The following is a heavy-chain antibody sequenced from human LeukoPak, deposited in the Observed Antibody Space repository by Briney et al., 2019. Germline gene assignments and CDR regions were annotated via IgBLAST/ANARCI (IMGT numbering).Heavy chain of an antibody. D-gene: IGHD1-1*01. CDR2: INPNSGGT. V-gene: IGHV1-2*02. CDR3: ARDRTGTTDY. Sequence: ASLKVSCKASGYTFTVYYMHCVRQAPGQGLGWMGWINPNSGGTNYTQTFQGSVTMTRDTSISTAYMELSRLRSDDTAVYYCARDRTGTTDYWGQGTLVTVSS. CDR1: GYTFTVYY. J-gene: IGHJ4*02.